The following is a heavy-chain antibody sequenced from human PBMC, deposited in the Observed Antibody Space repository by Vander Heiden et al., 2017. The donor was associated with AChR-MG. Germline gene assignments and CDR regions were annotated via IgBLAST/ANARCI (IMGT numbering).Heavy chain of an antibody. J-gene: IGHJ4*02. CDR3: ASPAPTSITMIVVAN. CDR1: GGSISSSSYY. CDR2: IYYSGST. D-gene: IGHD3-22*01. Sequence: QLQLQESGPGLVKPSETLSLTCTVSGGSISSSSYYWGWIRQPPGKGLEWIGSIYYSGSTYYNPSLKSRVTISVDTSKNQFSLKLSSVTAADTAVYYCASPAPTSITMIVVANWGQGTLVTVSS. V-gene: IGHV4-39*01.